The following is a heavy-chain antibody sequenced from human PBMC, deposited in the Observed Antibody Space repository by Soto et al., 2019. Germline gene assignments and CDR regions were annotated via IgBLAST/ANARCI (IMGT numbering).Heavy chain of an antibody. CDR2: IYYSGST. CDR1: GGSISSSSYY. D-gene: IGHD3-9*01. J-gene: IGHJ2*01. V-gene: IGHV4-39*01. Sequence: QLQLQESGPGLVKPSETLSLTCTVSGGSISSSSYYWGWIRQPPGKGLEWIGSIYYSGSTYYNPSLKGLVTISVDTSNNTVSLQLSSVTAADTSVYYCARQPSDTDLWGRGTLVTVSS. CDR3: ARQPSDTDL.